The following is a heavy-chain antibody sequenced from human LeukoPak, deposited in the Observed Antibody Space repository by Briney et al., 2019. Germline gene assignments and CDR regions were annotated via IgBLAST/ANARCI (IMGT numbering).Heavy chain of an antibody. CDR2: IYYSGST. V-gene: IGHV4-39*01. J-gene: IGHJ4*02. Sequence: SETLSLTCTVSGGSINSSSYYWGWIRQPPGKGLEWIGSIYYSGSTYYNPSLKSRVTISVDTSKNQFSPKLSSVTAADTAVYYCARQDGDILTGYYPKPAFDYWGQGTLVTVSS. CDR3: ARQDGDILTGYYPKPAFDY. CDR1: GGSINSSSYY. D-gene: IGHD3-9*01.